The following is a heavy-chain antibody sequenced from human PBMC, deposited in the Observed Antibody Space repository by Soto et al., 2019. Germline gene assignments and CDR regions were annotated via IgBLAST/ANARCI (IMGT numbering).Heavy chain of an antibody. Sequence: TRSLTCTVAGGSISNGGSYWNWVRQHPGKGLEWIGYIHYSGSTWYNPSLESRVTISVDTSKDQFSLKLRSVTAADTAVYYCARVRGSGSYAAYYFDYWGQGTLVTVSS. CDR2: IHYSGST. D-gene: IGHD3-10*01. CDR3: ARVRGSGSYAAYYFDY. CDR1: GGSISNGGSY. V-gene: IGHV4-31*03. J-gene: IGHJ4*01.